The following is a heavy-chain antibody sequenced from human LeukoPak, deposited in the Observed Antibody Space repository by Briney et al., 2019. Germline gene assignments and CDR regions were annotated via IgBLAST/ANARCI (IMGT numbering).Heavy chain of an antibody. CDR2: LSYDGSNK. CDR3: AKDPYYYDRSGYYYPFQH. D-gene: IGHD3-22*01. V-gene: IGHV3-30*18. CDR1: GFTFRTSG. J-gene: IGHJ1*01. Sequence: GGSLRLSCAASGFTFRTSGMNWVRQAPGKGLEWVADLSYDGSNKDYADSVKGRFTISRDNSKNTLYLQMNSLRAEDTAVYCAKDPYYYDRSGYYYPFQHWGQGTLVTVSS.